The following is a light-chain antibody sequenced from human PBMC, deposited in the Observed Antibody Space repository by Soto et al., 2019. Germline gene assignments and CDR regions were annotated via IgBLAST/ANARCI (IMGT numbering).Light chain of an antibody. CDR3: AAWDNSLSGVI. CDR1: NSNIGNNY. J-gene: IGLJ2*01. Sequence: QPVLTQPPSVSAAPGQKVTISCSGSNSNIGNNYVSWYQQVPGAAPKLVIYDNYKRPSGVPDRFSASKSGTSATLGITGLQTGDEAVYYCAAWDNSLSGVIFGGGTKLTVL. V-gene: IGLV1-51*01. CDR2: DNY.